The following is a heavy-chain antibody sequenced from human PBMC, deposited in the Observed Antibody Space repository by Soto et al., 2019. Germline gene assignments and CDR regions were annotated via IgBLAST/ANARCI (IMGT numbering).Heavy chain of an antibody. CDR1: GHTFTGYY. V-gene: IGHV1-2*04. Sequence: GASVKVSCKASGHTFTGYYMHWVRQAPGQGLEWMGWINPNSGGTNYAQKFQGWVTMTRDTSISTAYMELSRLRSDDTAVYYCARGEGGPRWGSIDYWGQGTLVTVSS. CDR2: INPNSGGT. J-gene: IGHJ4*02. CDR3: ARGEGGPRWGSIDY. D-gene: IGHD2-21*01.